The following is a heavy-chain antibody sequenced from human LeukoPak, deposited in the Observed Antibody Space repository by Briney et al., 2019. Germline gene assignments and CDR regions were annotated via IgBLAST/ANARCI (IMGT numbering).Heavy chain of an antibody. CDR1: VYTFTGYY. D-gene: IGHD6-13*01. CDR3: ARAGIAAADAFDI. V-gene: IGHV1-2*06. CDR2: INPNSGGT. Sequence: ASVKVSCKASVYTFTGYYMHWVRQAPGQGLEWMGRINPNSGGTNYAQKFQGRVTMTRDTSISTAYMELSRLRSDDTAVYYCARAGIAAADAFDIWGQGTMVTVSS. J-gene: IGHJ3*02.